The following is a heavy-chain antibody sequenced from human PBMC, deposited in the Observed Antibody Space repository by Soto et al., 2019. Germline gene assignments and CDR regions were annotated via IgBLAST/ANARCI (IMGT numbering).Heavy chain of an antibody. CDR1: GFTFFNYA. CDR3: ARMILVSTTRPEYWYFDL. CDR2: ISGGGDAT. V-gene: IGHV3-23*01. D-gene: IGHD2-21*01. Sequence: EVQLLESGGGLVQPGGSLRLSCAGSGFTFFNYAMNWVRQAPGKGLEGVSSISGGGDATFFPDSVRGRFTFSRENSKNTVTLQMNSLGVEDTAVYYCARMILVSTTRPEYWYFDLWGRGTLVTVSS. J-gene: IGHJ2*01.